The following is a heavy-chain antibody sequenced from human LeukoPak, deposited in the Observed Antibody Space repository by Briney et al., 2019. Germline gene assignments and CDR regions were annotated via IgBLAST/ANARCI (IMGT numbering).Heavy chain of an antibody. CDR2: IYTSEST. Sequence: PSETLSLTCTISGGSIISSYWSWIRKPQGKGLEWIGYIYTSESTNYNPYLKSRVTISVDTSKNQFSLKLSSVTAADTAVYYCARLDTAMVGDVWGKGTTVTVSS. CDR3: ARLDTAMVGDV. D-gene: IGHD5-18*01. V-gene: IGHV4-4*09. CDR1: GGSIISSY. J-gene: IGHJ6*04.